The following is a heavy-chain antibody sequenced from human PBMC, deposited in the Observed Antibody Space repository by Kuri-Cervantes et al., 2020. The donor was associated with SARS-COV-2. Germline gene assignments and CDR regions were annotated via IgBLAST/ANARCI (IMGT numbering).Heavy chain of an antibody. D-gene: IGHD5-18*01. CDR1: GYTFTSYD. J-gene: IGHJ6*03. V-gene: IGHV1-46*03. Sequence: ASVKVSCKASGYTFTSYDINWVRQAPGQGLEWMGIINPSGGSTSYAQRFQGRVTMTRDTSTSTVYMELSSLRSEDTAVYYCARGVGTWIQLRTLDYYYYMDVWGKGTTVTVSS. CDR2: INPSGGST. CDR3: ARGVGTWIQLRTLDYYYYMDV.